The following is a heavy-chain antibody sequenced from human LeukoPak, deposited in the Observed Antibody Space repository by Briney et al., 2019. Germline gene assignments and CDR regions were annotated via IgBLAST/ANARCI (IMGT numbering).Heavy chain of an antibody. V-gene: IGHV1-2*02. J-gene: IGHJ4*02. Sequence: ASVKVSCKASGYTFTGYYMHWVRQAPGQGLEWMGWINPNSGGTNYAQKFQGRVTMTTDTSTSTAYMELRSLRSDDTAVYYCARLGDGDPNDFDYWGQGTLVTVSS. D-gene: IGHD7-27*01. CDR2: INPNSGGT. CDR3: ARLGDGDPNDFDY. CDR1: GYTFTGYY.